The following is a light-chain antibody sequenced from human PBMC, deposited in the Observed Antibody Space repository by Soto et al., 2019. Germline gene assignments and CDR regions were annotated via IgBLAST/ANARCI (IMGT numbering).Light chain of an antibody. CDR3: QQYGSSSYT. V-gene: IGKV3-20*01. Sequence: EIVLTQSPGTLPLSPGERATLSCRASQSISSSYLAWYQQRPGQAPRLLIYGASSRATGIPDRFSGSGSGTDFSLTINRLEPEDFAVYYCQQYGSSSYTFGQGTKLEIK. CDR1: QSISSSY. J-gene: IGKJ2*01. CDR2: GAS.